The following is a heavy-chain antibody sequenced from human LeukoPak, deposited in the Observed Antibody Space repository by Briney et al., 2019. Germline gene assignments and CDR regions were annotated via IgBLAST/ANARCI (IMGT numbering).Heavy chain of an antibody. CDR2: MYFVGSS. CDR3: TRASRGYSYGFAEY. Sequence: PETLSLTCTAAGGSISSYYWSWVRQPPGKGLEWVGYMYFVGSSNNNPSLKSRVTISVDTYKNQLSLNLNSVTAADTAVYYCTRASRGYSYGFAEYWGQGTLVTVS. J-gene: IGHJ4*02. D-gene: IGHD5-18*01. V-gene: IGHV4-59*01. CDR1: GGSISSYY.